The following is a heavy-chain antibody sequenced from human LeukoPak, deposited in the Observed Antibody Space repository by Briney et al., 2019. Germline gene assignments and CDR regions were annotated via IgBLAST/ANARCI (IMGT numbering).Heavy chain of an antibody. CDR2: ISGSGGST. V-gene: IGHV3-23*01. D-gene: IGHD3-10*01. CDR1: GFTFSSYA. J-gene: IGHJ4*02. Sequence: PGASLRLSCAASGFTFSSYAMSWVRQAPGKGLEWVSAISGSGGSTYYAESVKGRFTISRDNSKNTLYLQMNSLRAEDTAVYYCAKNPLGGMVRGVQTDYWGQGTLVTVSS. CDR3: AKNPLGGMVRGVQTDY.